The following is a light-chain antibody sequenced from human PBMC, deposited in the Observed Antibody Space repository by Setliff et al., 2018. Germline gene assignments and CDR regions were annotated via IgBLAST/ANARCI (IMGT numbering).Light chain of an antibody. Sequence: QAVVTQEPSLTVSPGGTVTLTCGSSTGTVTSDHYPYWFQQKPGQAPRTLIYDTNNKHSWTPARFSGSLLGGKAALTLSGAQPGDEADYYCMISFSAARVLGGGTKVTVL. J-gene: IGLJ3*02. V-gene: IGLV7-46*01. CDR3: MISFSAARV. CDR2: DTN. CDR1: TGTVTSDHY.